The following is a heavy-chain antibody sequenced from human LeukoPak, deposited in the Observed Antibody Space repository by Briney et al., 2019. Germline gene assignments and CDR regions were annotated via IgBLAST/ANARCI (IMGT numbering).Heavy chain of an antibody. CDR2: IYTSRST. D-gene: IGHD3-3*01. CDR3: ARERPLRYDFWSGSGSAFDY. V-gene: IGHV4-4*07. CDR1: GGSISSYY. J-gene: IGHJ4*02. Sequence: SETLSLTCTVSGGSISSYYWSWIRQPAGKGLEWIGRIYTSRSTNYNPSLKSRVTMSVDTSKNQFSLKLSSVTAADTAVYYCARERPLRYDFWSGSGSAFDYWGQGTLVAVSS.